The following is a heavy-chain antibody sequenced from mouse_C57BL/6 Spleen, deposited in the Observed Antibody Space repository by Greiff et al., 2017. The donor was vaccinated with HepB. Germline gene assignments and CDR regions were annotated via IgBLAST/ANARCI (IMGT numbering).Heavy chain of an antibody. D-gene: IGHD1-1*01. CDR2: IYPRSGNT. V-gene: IGHV1-81*01. CDR1: GYTFTSYG. CDR3: ARSNTTLLDY. Sequence: VMLVESGAELARPGASVKLSCKASGYTFTSYGISWVKQRTGQGLEWIGEIYPRSGNTYYNEKFKGKATLTADKSSSTAYMELRSLTSEDSAVYFCARSNTTLLDYWGQGTTLTVSS. J-gene: IGHJ2*01.